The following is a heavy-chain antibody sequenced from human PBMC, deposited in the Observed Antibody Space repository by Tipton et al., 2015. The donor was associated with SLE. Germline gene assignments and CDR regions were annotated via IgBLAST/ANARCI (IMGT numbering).Heavy chain of an antibody. Sequence: TLSLTCTVSSGSITSSSYYWGWIRQPPGRGLEWIGSIYYTGSTYYNPSLKSRVTISVDTSKNQFSLRLSSVTAADTAVYYCATERGGYYYYYGMDVWGQGTTVTVAS. D-gene: IGHD6-13*01. CDR3: ATERGGYYYYYGMDV. CDR2: IYYTGST. V-gene: IGHV4-39*01. CDR1: SGSITSSSYY. J-gene: IGHJ6*02.